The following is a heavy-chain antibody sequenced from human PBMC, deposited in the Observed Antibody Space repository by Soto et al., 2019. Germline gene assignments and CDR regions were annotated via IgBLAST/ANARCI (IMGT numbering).Heavy chain of an antibody. V-gene: IGHV3-33*01. CDR2: IWYDGSNK. Sequence: QVQLVESGGGVVQPGRSLRLSCAASGFTFSSYGMHWVRQAPGKGLEWVAVIWYDGSNKYYADSVKGRFTISRDNSKHTLDLQMNCLGAEATAVYYWASEGLAVAGTHDYFGICGQGRMVTVAS. CDR1: GFTFSSYG. D-gene: IGHD6-19*01. J-gene: IGHJ3*02. CDR3: ASEGLAVAGTHDYFGI.